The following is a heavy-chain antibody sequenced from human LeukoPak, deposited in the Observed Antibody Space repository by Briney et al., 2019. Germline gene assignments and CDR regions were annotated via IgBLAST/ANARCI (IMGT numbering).Heavy chain of an antibody. CDR3: AKDFRIGYSAHFDY. V-gene: IGHV3-23*01. D-gene: IGHD2-21*01. Sequence: GGSLRLSCAAPGFTFSTYAMSWVRQAPGKGLEFVSGIYENGGTTYYADSVKGRFSISRDNSKNTLYLQMDSLRGEDTAVYYCAKDFRIGYSAHFDYWGQGALVTVSS. CDR1: GFTFSTYA. J-gene: IGHJ4*02. CDR2: IYENGGTT.